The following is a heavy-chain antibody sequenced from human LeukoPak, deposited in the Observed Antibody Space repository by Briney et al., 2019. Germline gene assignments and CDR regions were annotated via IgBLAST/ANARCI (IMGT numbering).Heavy chain of an antibody. V-gene: IGHV4-4*02. Sequence: PSETLSLTCAVSSASISSSNWWSWVRQPPGKGLEWIGEIYHSGSTNYNPSLKSRVTISLDKSKNQFSLKLSSVTAADTAVYYCASGSDGGEYYFDYWGQGTLVTVSS. J-gene: IGHJ4*02. D-gene: IGHD3-10*01. CDR1: SASISSSNW. CDR3: ASGSDGGEYYFDY. CDR2: IYHSGST.